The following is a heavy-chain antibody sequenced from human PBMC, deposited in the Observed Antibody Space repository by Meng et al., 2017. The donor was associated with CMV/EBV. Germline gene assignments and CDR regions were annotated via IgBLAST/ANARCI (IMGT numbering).Heavy chain of an antibody. D-gene: IGHD3-22*01. J-gene: IGHJ4*02. V-gene: IGHV4-30-4*08. CDR2: IYYSGTT. Sequence: QDPGPALVNSSQTRSPPFRVSAGSISSGDYYWSWIRQPPGKGLEWIGYIYYSGTTYYNPSLESRVTISVDTSKNQFSLNLSSVTAADTAVYYCARLSGSGTTSTGYHYAFDSWGQGTLVTVSS. CDR1: AGSISSGDYY. CDR3: ARLSGSGTTSTGYHYAFDS.